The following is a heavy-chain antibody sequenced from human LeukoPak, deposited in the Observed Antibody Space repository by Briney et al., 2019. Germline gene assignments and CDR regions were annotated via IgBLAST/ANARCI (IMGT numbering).Heavy chain of an antibody. J-gene: IGHJ4*02. CDR1: GFTFSSYG. CDR3: ARVYTYGSPTSYLDY. Sequence: GGSLRLSCAASGFTFSSYGMHWVRQAPGKGLEWVAFIRYDGSNKYYADSVKGRFTFSRDNSKNTLYLQMNSLRAEDTAVYYCARVYTYGSPTSYLDYRGQGTVVTVSS. D-gene: IGHD5-18*01. V-gene: IGHV3-30*02. CDR2: IRYDGSNK.